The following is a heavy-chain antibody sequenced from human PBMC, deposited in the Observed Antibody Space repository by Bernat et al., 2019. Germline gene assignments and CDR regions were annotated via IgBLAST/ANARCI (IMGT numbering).Heavy chain of an antibody. CDR2: VYSTGSK. CDR3: ARERSSSGWYNAIDY. D-gene: IGHD6-19*01. V-gene: IGHV3-53*02. CDR1: EFTVSKNY. J-gene: IGHJ4*02. Sequence: EVQLVESGGGLIQPGGSLRLSCAASEFTVSKNYMSWVRQAPGKGLEWVSVVYSTGSKYYADSVKGRFTISRDSSKNTLYLQMNSLRAEDTAVYYCARERSSSGWYNAIDYWGQGTLVTVSS.